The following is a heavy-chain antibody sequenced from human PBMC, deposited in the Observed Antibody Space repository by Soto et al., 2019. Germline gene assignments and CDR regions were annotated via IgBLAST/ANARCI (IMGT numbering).Heavy chain of an antibody. CDR1: GGTFSSYA. CDR2: IYPGDSDT. V-gene: IGHV5-51*01. D-gene: IGHD6-19*01. J-gene: IGHJ6*02. CDR3: ARLRVEAVAGYYYYGMDV. Sequence: KVSCKASGGTFSSYAISWVRQAPGQGLEWMGIIYPGDSDTRYSPSFQGQVTISADKSISTAYLQWSSLKASDTAMYYCARLRVEAVAGYYYYGMDVWGQGTTVTVSS.